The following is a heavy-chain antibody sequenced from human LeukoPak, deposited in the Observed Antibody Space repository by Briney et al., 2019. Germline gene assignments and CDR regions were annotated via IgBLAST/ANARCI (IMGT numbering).Heavy chain of an antibody. V-gene: IGHV4-59*12. J-gene: IGHJ5*02. CDR2: IYYTGST. D-gene: IGHD2-2*01. Sequence: PSETLSLTCTVSGGSITSYYWSWIRQPPGKGLEWIGYIYYTGSTNYNPSLKSRVTISVDTSKDQFSLKLSSVTAADTAVYYCARGPRIVVVPAAFPTGFDPWGQGTLVTVSS. CDR1: GGSITSYY. CDR3: ARGPRIVVVPAAFPTGFDP.